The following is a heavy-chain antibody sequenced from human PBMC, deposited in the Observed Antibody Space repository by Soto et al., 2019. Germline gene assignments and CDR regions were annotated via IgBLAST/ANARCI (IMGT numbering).Heavy chain of an antibody. Sequence: PSETLSLTCTVSGGSISSGGYYWSWIRQHPGKGLEWIGYIYYSGSTYYNPSLKSRVTISVDTSKNQFSLKLSSVTAADTAVYYCARDLYCSGGRCSSYWGQGTLVTVSS. D-gene: IGHD2-15*01. CDR3: ARDLYCSGGRCSSY. J-gene: IGHJ4*02. CDR2: IYYSGST. V-gene: IGHV4-31*03. CDR1: GGSISSGGYY.